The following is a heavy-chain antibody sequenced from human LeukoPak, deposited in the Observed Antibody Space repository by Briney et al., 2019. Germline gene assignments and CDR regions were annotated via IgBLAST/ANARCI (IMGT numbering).Heavy chain of an antibody. CDR2: IRGSGGSA. CDR1: GFTFSFSA. CDR3: AKNGHFWRIDYYYYMDV. J-gene: IGHJ6*03. Sequence: GGSLRLSCEASGFTFSFSAMSWVRQAPGSGLQWVSTIRGSGGSAFYADSVKGRFTISRDNSKNTLYLQMQSLRAEDTAVYFCAKNGHFWRIDYYYYMDVWGEGTTVTVSS. D-gene: IGHD3-3*02. V-gene: IGHV3-23*01.